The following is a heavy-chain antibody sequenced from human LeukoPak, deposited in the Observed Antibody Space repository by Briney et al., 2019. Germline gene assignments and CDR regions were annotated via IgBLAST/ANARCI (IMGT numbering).Heavy chain of an antibody. CDR3: ARIPIAVAGSHDAFDI. Sequence: GGSLRLSCAASGFTFSSYWMSWVRQAPGKGLEWVSSISSSSSYIYYADSVKGRFTISRDNAKNSLYLQMNSLRAEDTAVYYCARIPIAVAGSHDAFDIWGQGTMVTVSS. CDR1: GFTFSSYW. CDR2: ISSSSSYI. D-gene: IGHD6-19*01. J-gene: IGHJ3*02. V-gene: IGHV3-21*01.